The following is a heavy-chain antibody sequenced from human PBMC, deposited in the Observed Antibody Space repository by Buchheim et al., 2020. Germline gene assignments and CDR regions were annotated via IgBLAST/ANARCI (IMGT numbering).Heavy chain of an antibody. V-gene: IGHV4-39*07. CDR2: ISYSGST. J-gene: IGHJ5*02. D-gene: IGHD5-18*01. Sequence: QLQLQESGPGLVKPSETLSLTCSVSGDSISRDNYYWGWIRQPPGKGLEWIGSISYSGSTYSNPSLKTRVPMPVDTSENQFSLNLSSVTAADTAVYYCARGYSYGYSSFDPWGQGT. CDR3: ARGYSYGYSSFDP. CDR1: GDSISRDNYY.